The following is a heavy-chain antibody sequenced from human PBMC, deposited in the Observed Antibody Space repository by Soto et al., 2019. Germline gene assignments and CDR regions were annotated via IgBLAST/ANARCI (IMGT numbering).Heavy chain of an antibody. D-gene: IGHD3-16*02. Sequence: QVHLVQSGTEVKKPGSSVKVSCKASGGTFSSSGFSWVRQAPGQGLEWMGMIVPSLDTTNYAQKFQARVTITADEVTSTAYMELRSLRSEDTAVYYCARWPQPRYTADPYAVDVWGQGPRVIVSS. CDR2: IVPSLDTT. CDR1: GGTFSSSG. J-gene: IGHJ6*02. CDR3: ARWPQPRYTADPYAVDV. V-gene: IGHV1-69*11.